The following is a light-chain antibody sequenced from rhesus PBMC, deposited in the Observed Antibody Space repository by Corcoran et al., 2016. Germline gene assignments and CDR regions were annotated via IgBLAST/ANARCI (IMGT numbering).Light chain of an antibody. CDR2: AAS. V-gene: IGKV1-25*02. CDR3: QHYYDKPT. CDR1: RNIYIN. J-gene: IGKJ4*01. Sequence: SASVADRVTISCRASRNIYINLAWYQQKPGKAPKLLIYAASSLRTGIPSRFSGSGSGTDFTLTFSSLQPEDSATYYCQHYYDKPTFGGGTKVELK.